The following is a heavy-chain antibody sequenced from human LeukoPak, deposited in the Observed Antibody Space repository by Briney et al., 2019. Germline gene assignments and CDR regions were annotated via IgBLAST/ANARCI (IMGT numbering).Heavy chain of an antibody. CDR2: ISGSGGGT. D-gene: IGHD3-3*01. CDR3: ANGGLRWSGSERGDY. Sequence: PGGSPRLSCAASGFTFSSYAMSWVRQAPGKGLEWVSGISGSGGGTYYGDSVKGRFTISRDNSKNTLYLQMNSLRGEDTAVYYCANGGLRWSGSERGDYWGQGTLVTVSS. J-gene: IGHJ4*02. CDR1: GFTFSSYA. V-gene: IGHV3-23*01.